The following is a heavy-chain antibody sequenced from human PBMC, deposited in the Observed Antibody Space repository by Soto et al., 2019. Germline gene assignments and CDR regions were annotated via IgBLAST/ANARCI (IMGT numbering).Heavy chain of an antibody. CDR2: IRSKAYGGTT. J-gene: IGHJ6*02. CDR1: GFTFGDYA. Sequence: GGSLRLSCTASGFTFGDYAMSWFRQAPGKGLEWVGFIRSKAYGGTTEYAASVKGRFTISRDGSKSIAYLQMNSLKTEDTAVYYCTREGITMVRTRYYYYGMDVWGQGTTVTVSS. CDR3: TREGITMVRTRYYYYGMDV. V-gene: IGHV3-49*01. D-gene: IGHD3-10*01.